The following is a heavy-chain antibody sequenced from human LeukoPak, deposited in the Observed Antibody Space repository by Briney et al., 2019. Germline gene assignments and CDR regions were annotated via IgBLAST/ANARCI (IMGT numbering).Heavy chain of an antibody. CDR3: AGGSLVWQFDY. D-gene: IGHD2-8*01. V-gene: IGHV3-53*01. J-gene: IGHJ4*02. CDR2: IYSDGSA. CDR1: GFTVSSNY. Sequence: GGSLRLSSAASGFTVSSNYMSWVRQAPGKGLEWVSVIYSDGSAYYPDSVKGRFTISRDNSKNTLYLQMNSLRADDTAVYFCAGGSLVWQFDYWGQGTLVAVSS.